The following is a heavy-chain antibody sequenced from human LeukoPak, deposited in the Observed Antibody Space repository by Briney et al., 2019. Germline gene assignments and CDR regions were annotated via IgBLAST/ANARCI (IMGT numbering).Heavy chain of an antibody. J-gene: IGHJ4*02. CDR3: AIDDYSGLGY. Sequence: SGGSLRLSCAASGITFRNYWMHWVRQAPGKGLEWVSQIIQDSSATFYADSVKGRFTISRDNAKDTLYRQMNSLRAEDTAVYYCAIDDYSGLGYWGQGTLVTVSS. V-gene: IGHV3-74*01. D-gene: IGHD4-11*01. CDR1: GITFRNYW. CDR2: IIQDSSAT.